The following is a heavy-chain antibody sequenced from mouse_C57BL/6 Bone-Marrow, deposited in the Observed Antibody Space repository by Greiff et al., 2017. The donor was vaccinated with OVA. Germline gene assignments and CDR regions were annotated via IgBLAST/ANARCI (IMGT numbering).Heavy chain of an antibody. CDR2: IWTGGGT. CDR1: GFSLTSYA. D-gene: IGHD2-4*01. J-gene: IGHJ3*01. CDR3: AREPYYDYEGAWFAY. V-gene: IGHV2-9-1*01. Sequence: VKLMESGPGLVAPSQSLSITCTVSGFSLTSYAISWVRQPPGKGLEWLGVIWTGGGTNYNSALNSRLSISKDNSKSQVFLKMNSLQTDDTARYYCAREPYYDYEGAWFAYWGQGTLVTVSA.